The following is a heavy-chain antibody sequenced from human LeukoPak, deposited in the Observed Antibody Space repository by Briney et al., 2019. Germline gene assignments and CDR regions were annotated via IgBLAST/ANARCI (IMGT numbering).Heavy chain of an antibody. V-gene: IGHV3-21*01. J-gene: IGHJ4*02. D-gene: IGHD3-16*02. CDR3: ASLGDYVWGSYRYLSNDY. Sequence: GGSLRLSCAASGFTFSSYSMTWVRQAPGKGLEWVSSISSSSSYIYYADSVKGRFTISRDNSKNTLYLQMNSLRAEDTAVYYCASLGDYVWGSYRYLSNDYWGQGTLVTVSS. CDR2: ISSSSSYI. CDR1: GFTFSSYS.